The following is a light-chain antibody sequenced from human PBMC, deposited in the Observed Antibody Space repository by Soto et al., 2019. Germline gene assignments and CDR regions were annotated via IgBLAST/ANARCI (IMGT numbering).Light chain of an antibody. Sequence: EIVLTQSPGTLSLSPGERATLSCRASQSVSSNYLGWYQQKLGQAPRLLIYGASSRATGIPDRFSGSGSGTDFTLIISRLEPEDFAVYFCQQYGTSPWTFGYGTKVETK. CDR1: QSVSSNY. CDR3: QQYGTSPWT. CDR2: GAS. J-gene: IGKJ1*01. V-gene: IGKV3-20*01.